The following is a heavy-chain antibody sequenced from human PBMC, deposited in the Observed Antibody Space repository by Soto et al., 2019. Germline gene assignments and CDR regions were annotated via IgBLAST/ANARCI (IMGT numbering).Heavy chain of an antibody. CDR3: ARRKGGSSTSCYSAYCDYYGMDG. J-gene: IGHJ6*02. CDR1: GGTFSSYA. V-gene: IGHV1-69*01. CDR2: IIPIFGTA. D-gene: IGHD2-2*01. Sequence: QVQLVQSGAEVKKPGSSVKVSCKASGGTFSSYAISWVRQAPGQGLEWMGGIIPIFGTANYAQKFQGRVKITADDSTSTGYMELSNMRYEDPYVYYCARRKGGSSTSCYSAYCDYYGMDGWGQGTTVTVSS.